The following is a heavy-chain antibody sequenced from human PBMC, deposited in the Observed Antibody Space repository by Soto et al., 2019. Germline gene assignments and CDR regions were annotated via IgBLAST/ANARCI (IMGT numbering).Heavy chain of an antibody. V-gene: IGHV1-2*02. J-gene: IGHJ4*02. CDR3: ARVLISSGWLRLLFDY. Sequence: ASVKVTCKASGYTFTGYYMHWVRQAPGQGLEWMGWINPNSGGTNYAQKFQGRVTMTRDTSISTAYMELSRLRSDDTAVYYCARVLISSGWLRLLFDYWGQGTLVTVSS. CDR2: INPNSGGT. CDR1: GYTFTGYY. D-gene: IGHD6-19*01.